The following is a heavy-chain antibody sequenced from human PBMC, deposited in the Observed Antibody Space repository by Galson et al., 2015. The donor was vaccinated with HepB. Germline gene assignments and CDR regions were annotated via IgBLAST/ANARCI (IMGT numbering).Heavy chain of an antibody. CDR3: ARNHTGDSGSYRYYYYYYYMDV. D-gene: IGHD1-26*01. V-gene: IGHV3-74*01. CDR2: INSDGSST. J-gene: IGHJ6*03. CDR1: GFTFSSYW. Sequence: SLRLSCAASGFTFSSYWMHWVRQAPGKGLVWVSRINSDGSSTSYADSVKGRFTISRDNAKNTLYLQMNSLRAEDTAVYYCARNHTGDSGSYRYYYYYYYMDVWGKGTTVTVSS.